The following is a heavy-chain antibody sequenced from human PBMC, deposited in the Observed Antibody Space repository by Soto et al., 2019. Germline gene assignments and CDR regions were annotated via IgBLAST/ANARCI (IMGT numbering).Heavy chain of an antibody. CDR1: GYTFSRYG. CDR2: ISAYNGNT. J-gene: IGHJ5*02. V-gene: IGHV1-18*01. Sequence: VKVSCKASGYTFSRYGIMWVRQAPGQGLEWMGWISAYNGNTNSAEKLRGRLTMTTDASTTTAYMELRSLRSDDTAIYYCARDQGFRVVINSNWFDPWGQGTLVTVSS. D-gene: IGHD2-21*01. CDR3: ARDQGFRVVINSNWFDP.